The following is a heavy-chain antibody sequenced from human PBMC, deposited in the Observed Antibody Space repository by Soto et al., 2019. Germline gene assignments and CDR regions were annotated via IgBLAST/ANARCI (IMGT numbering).Heavy chain of an antibody. D-gene: IGHD2-15*01. CDR2: IWFDGINK. J-gene: IGHJ4*02. CDR3: ARGQLPAATTDFDF. Sequence: GGSLRLSCAASGFTFSSYAIHRVRQAPGKGLGWVAIIWFDGINKYYADSVKGRFSISRDNSKNTLFLQMDSLRAEDTAVYYCARGQLPAATTDFDFWGQGTLVTVSS. CDR1: GFTFSSYA. V-gene: IGHV3-33*01.